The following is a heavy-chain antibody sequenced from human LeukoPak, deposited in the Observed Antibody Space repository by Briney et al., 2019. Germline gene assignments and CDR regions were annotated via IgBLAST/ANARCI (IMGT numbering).Heavy chain of an antibody. Sequence: PVGSLRLSCAASGFTFRRYCLSWARQPSGKGLEWVVKIKQVGSQKYYVESVKGRFTFSRDNAKNSMYLQMYSLRAEDTAVYYCVGLGENYWGQGTLVTVSS. J-gene: IGHJ4*02. CDR2: IKQVGSQK. CDR3: VGLGENY. D-gene: IGHD3-10*01. V-gene: IGHV3-7*02. CDR1: GFTFRRYC.